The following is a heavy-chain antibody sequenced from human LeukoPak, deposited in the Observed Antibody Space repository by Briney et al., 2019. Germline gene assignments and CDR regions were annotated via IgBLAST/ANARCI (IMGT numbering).Heavy chain of an antibody. V-gene: IGHV5-10-1*01. CDR1: GYSFTNYW. CDR2: IDPSDSYT. CDR3: ARRGIPDWFDP. D-gene: IGHD3-16*01. J-gene: IGHJ5*02. Sequence: GESLKISCKGSGYSFTNYWITWVRQMPGKGLEWMGRIDPSDSYTNYSPSFQGHVTISADKSISTAYLQWSSLKASDTAVYYCARRGIPDWFDPWGQGTLVTVSS.